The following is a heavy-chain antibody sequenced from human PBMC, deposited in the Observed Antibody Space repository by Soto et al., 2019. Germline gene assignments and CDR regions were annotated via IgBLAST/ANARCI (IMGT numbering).Heavy chain of an antibody. V-gene: IGHV1-18*01. J-gene: IGHJ4*02. D-gene: IGHD5-12*01. CDR1: GYTFINYH. Sequence: QVQLVQSGGEVKKPGASVTVSCKASGYTFINYHITWVRQAPGQGLEWMAWINTYNGMTDYAQRFQGRVTMTRDISTSTAYIELRNLGSDDTAVYFCAKSPRGAMATDWGQGTLVTVSS. CDR3: AKSPRGAMATD. CDR2: INTYNGMT.